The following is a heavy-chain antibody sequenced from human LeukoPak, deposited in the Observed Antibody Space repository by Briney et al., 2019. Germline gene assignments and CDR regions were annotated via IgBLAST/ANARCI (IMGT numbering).Heavy chain of an antibody. CDR3: ARYGDYAPRYFDL. CDR2: ISAYSGNT. V-gene: IGHV1-18*01. Sequence: GASVTVSCKASGYIFINYGICWVRQAPGQGLEWMGWISAYSGNTKYAQKFQGRLTMITDTSTSTAYMDLRSLRSDDTAVYYCARYGDYAPRYFDLWGRGTLVTVSS. D-gene: IGHD4-17*01. J-gene: IGHJ2*01. CDR1: GYIFINYG.